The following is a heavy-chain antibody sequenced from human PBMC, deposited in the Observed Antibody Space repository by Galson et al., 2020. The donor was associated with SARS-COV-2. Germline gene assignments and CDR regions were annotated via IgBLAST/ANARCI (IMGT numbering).Heavy chain of an antibody. V-gene: IGHV3-48*02. Sequence: GESLKISCAASGFTFSSYSMNWVRQAPGKGLEWVSSISSSSSTIYYADSVKGRFTISRDNAKNSLYLQMNSLRDEDTAVYYCARVFVGVRGVRESHFDYWGQGTLVTVSS. J-gene: IGHJ4*02. CDR3: ARVFVGVRGVRESHFDY. CDR1: GFTFSSYS. D-gene: IGHD3-10*01. CDR2: ISSSSSTI.